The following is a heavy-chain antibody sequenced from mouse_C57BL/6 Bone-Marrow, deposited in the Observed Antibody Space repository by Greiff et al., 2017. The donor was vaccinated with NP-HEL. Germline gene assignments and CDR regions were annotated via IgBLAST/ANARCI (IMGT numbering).Heavy chain of an antibody. Sequence: QVQLKQSGPGLVAPSQSLSITCTVSGFSLTSYGVHWVRQPPGKGLEWLVVIWSDGSTTYNSALKSRLSISKDNSKSQVFLKMNSLQTDDTAMYYCASYSNPWYYAMDYWGQGTSVTVSS. CDR2: IWSDGST. CDR1: GFSLTSYG. D-gene: IGHD2-5*01. J-gene: IGHJ4*01. V-gene: IGHV2-6*03. CDR3: ASYSNPWYYAMDY.